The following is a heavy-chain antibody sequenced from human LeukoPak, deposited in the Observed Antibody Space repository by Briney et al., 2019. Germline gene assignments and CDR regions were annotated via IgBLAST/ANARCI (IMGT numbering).Heavy chain of an antibody. CDR1: GFSFTRHG. V-gene: IGHV3-7*01. Sequence: GGSLRLSCAASGFSFTRHGMSWVRQAPGKGLEWVANIKEDGSEKYYVDSVKGRFTISRDNAKNSVYLQMNSLRAEDTAVYYCARDRPHYGNTHLFDPWGQGTLVTVSS. J-gene: IGHJ5*02. CDR3: ARDRPHYGNTHLFDP. CDR2: IKEDGSEK. D-gene: IGHD3-10*01.